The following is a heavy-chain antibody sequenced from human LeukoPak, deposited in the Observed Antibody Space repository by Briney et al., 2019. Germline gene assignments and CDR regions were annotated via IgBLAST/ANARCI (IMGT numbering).Heavy chain of an antibody. CDR2: IIPIFGTA. CDR3: ARVSGKAAAGNGYYYYMDV. J-gene: IGHJ6*03. D-gene: IGHD6-13*01. CDR1: GGTFSSYA. Sequence: ASVKVSCKASGGTFSSYAISWVRQAPGHGLEWMGGIIPIFGTANYAQKFQGRVTITTDESTSTAYMELSSLRSEDTAVYYCARVSGKAAAGNGYYYYMDVWGKGTTVTVSS. V-gene: IGHV1-69*05.